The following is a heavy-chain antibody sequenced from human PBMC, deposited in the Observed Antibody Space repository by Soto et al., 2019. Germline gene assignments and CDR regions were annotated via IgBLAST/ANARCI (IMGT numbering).Heavy chain of an antibody. D-gene: IGHD5-18*01. CDR3: ARSHQIAVDTAMVGDLDY. Sequence: QVQLVQSGAEVKKPGSSVKVSCKASGGTFSSYAISWVRQAPGQGLEWMGGIIPIFGTANYAQKFQGRVTITADESTSTAYMELSSLRSEDTAVYYCARSHQIAVDTAMVGDLDYWGQGTLVTVSS. CDR1: GGTFSSYA. V-gene: IGHV1-69*12. CDR2: IIPIFGTA. J-gene: IGHJ4*02.